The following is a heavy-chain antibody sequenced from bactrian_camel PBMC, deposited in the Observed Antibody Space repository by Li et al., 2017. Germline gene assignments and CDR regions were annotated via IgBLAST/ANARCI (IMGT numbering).Heavy chain of an antibody. CDR3: VTLHATGGRWYKD. J-gene: IGHJ4*01. Sequence: VESGGGLVQPGGSLRLACVGSGFSFSAYHMTWVRQAPGNGLEWVARIGRDGISPKYADSVKDRFIVSRDSASNTVYLQMNSLKFEDTGLYYCVTLHATGGRWYKDWGQGTQVTVS. CDR2: IGRDGISP. CDR1: GFSFSAYH. V-gene: IGHV3-2*01. D-gene: IGHD2*01.